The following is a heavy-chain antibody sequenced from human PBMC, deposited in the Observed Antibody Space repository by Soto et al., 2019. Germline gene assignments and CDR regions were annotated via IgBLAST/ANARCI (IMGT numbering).Heavy chain of an antibody. Sequence: PGGSLRLSCAASGFTFSSYAMSWVRQAPGKGLEWVSAISGSGGSTYYADSVKGRFIISRDNSKNTLYLQMNSLRAEDTAVYYCAKDGEWLVQEYNWFDPWGQGTLVTVSS. CDR2: ISGSGGST. CDR3: AKDGEWLVQEYNWFDP. D-gene: IGHD6-19*01. CDR1: GFTFSSYA. J-gene: IGHJ5*02. V-gene: IGHV3-23*01.